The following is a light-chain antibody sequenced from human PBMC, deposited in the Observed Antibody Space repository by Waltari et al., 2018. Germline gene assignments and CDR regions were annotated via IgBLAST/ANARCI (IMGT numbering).Light chain of an antibody. Sequence: AIRVTQSPSSLSASTGDRVTITCRASQGISSYLAWYQQKPGKAPKLLIYAASTLQSGVPSRVSGSGSGTYFTLTISCLQSDDFATYYCQQYDSYPRTFGQGTKVEIK. V-gene: IGKV1-8*01. CDR1: QGISSY. CDR3: QQYDSYPRT. J-gene: IGKJ1*01. CDR2: AAS.